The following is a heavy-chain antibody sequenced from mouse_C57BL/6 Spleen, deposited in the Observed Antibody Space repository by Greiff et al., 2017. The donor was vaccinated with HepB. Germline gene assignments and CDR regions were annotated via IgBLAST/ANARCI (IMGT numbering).Heavy chain of an antibody. CDR2: IHPNSGST. D-gene: IGHD1-1*01. J-gene: IGHJ1*03. Sequence: QVQLQQPGAELVKPGASVKLSCKASGYTFTSYRMHWVKQRPGQGLEWIGMIHPNSGSTNYNEKFKSKATLTVDKSSSTAYMHLSSLPSEDSAVYYCARPNYYGCSYGYFDVWGTGTTVTVSS. V-gene: IGHV1-64*01. CDR1: GYTFTSYR. CDR3: ARPNYYGCSYGYFDV.